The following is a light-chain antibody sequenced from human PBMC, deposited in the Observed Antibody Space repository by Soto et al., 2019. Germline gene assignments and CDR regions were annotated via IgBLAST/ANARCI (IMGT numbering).Light chain of an antibody. CDR2: DAS. V-gene: IGKV1-9*01. CDR3: RHRGSFPPWLT. J-gene: IGKJ4*01. CDR1: QDITSY. Sequence: DIQLTQSPSFLSASVGDRVTITCRASQDITSYLAWYQQKPGKAPKLLIYDASTLQSGVPSRFSGSESGTELTLTISSLQPEDFGTHYCRHRGSFPPWLTCGGGAKVQIK.